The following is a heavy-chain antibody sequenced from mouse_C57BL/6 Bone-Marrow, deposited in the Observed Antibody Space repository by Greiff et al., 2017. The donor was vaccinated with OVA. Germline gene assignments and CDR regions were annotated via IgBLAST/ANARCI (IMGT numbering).Heavy chain of an antibody. V-gene: IGHV2-6*01. CDR3: ASDLHYGSSY. D-gene: IGHD1-1*01. Sequence: VQGVESGPGLVAPSQSLSITCTVSGFSLNSYGVDWVRQSPGKGLEWLGVIWGVGSTNYNSALKSRLSISKDNSKSQVFLQMNSLHTDDAAMYYCASDLHYGSSYWGQGTLVTVSA. CDR1: GFSLNSYG. CDR2: IWGVGST. J-gene: IGHJ3*01.